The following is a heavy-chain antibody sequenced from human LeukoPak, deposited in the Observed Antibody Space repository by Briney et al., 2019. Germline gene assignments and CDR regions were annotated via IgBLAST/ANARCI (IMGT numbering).Heavy chain of an antibody. CDR2: ISGSGGST. Sequence: PGGSLRLSCAASGFTFSDYYMSWIRQAPGKGLEWVSAISGSGGSTYYADSVKGRFTISRDNSKNTLYLQMNSLRAEDTAVYYCAKVASYDSSGYYPDYWGQGTLVTVSS. D-gene: IGHD3-22*01. J-gene: IGHJ4*02. CDR1: GFTFSDYY. CDR3: AKVASYDSSGYYPDY. V-gene: IGHV3-23*01.